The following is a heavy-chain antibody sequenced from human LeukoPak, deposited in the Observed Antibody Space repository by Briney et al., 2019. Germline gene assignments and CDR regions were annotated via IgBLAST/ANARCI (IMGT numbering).Heavy chain of an antibody. D-gene: IGHD1-26*01. J-gene: IGHJ6*02. CDR3: ARVMMGATKSNYNYYVMDV. V-gene: IGHV3-64*01. Sequence: TGGSLRLSCAASGFTFSSYTMHWVRQAPGKGLEYVAAIISHGGSTYYANSVQGRFTISRDNSKNTLYLQMGSLRAEDKAVYYCARVMMGATKSNYNYYVMDVWGQGTTVTVSS. CDR2: IISHGGST. CDR1: GFTFSSYT.